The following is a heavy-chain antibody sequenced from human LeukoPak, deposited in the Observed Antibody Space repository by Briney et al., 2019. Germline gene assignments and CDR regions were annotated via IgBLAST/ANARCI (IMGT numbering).Heavy chain of an antibody. CDR1: GFTFSSYS. Sequence: GGSLRLSCAASGFTFSSYSMNWVRQAPGKGLEWLSYISSSSTTIYYADSAKGRFTISRDNAKNSLYLQMNGLTAEDTAVYYCARVDSSSWYGGDYWGQGTLVTVSS. J-gene: IGHJ4*02. V-gene: IGHV3-48*01. D-gene: IGHD6-13*01. CDR2: ISSSSTTI. CDR3: ARVDSSSWYGGDY.